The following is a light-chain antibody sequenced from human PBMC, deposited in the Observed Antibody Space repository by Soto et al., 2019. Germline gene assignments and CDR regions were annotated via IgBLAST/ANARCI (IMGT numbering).Light chain of an antibody. CDR3: QESFFTLGT. J-gene: IGKJ1*01. Sequence: DIQMTQSPSSLSASVGDRVTITCRASQSISIHLNWYQQKPGKAPNLLIYGASSLKSGVPSRFSGSGSGTEFTLTINNLQREDFATYYCQESFFTLGTFGRGTKVDIK. V-gene: IGKV1-39*01. CDR1: QSISIH. CDR2: GAS.